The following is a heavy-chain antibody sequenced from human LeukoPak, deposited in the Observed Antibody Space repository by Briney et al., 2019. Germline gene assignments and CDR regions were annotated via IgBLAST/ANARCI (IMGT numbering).Heavy chain of an antibody. D-gene: IGHD6-13*01. CDR1: GFTFSSYG. CDR2: ISGSGGST. V-gene: IGHV3-23*01. Sequence: GGSLRLSCGASGFTFSSYGMSWVRQAPGKGLEWVSAISGSGGSTYYADSVKGRFTISRDNSKNTLYLQMNSLRAEDTAVYYCAKGRGSSSHHALDVWGKGTTVTVSS. J-gene: IGHJ6*04. CDR3: AKGRGSSSHHALDV.